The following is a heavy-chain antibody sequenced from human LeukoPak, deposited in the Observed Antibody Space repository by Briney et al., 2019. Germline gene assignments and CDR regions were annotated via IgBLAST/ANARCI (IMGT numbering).Heavy chain of an antibody. D-gene: IGHD3-10*01. CDR3: AKEDGSGFDY. Sequence: AGGSLRLSCAASGFTFSSYGMHWVRQAPGKGLEWVAFIRYDGSNKYYADSVKGRFTISRDNSKDTLYLQMNSLRAEDTAVYYCAKEDGSGFDYWGQGTLVTVSS. J-gene: IGHJ4*02. CDR2: IRYDGSNK. CDR1: GFTFSSYG. V-gene: IGHV3-30*02.